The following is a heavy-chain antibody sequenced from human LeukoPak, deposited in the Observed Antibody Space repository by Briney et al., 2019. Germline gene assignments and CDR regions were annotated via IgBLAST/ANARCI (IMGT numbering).Heavy chain of an antibody. CDR1: GGSISSSSYY. J-gene: IGHJ6*02. CDR2: IYHRGST. D-gene: IGHD6-19*01. CDR3: ARHHTAGWRVLDV. V-gene: IGHV4-39*01. Sequence: SETLSLTCSVSGGSISSSSYYWGWIRQPPGKGLEWIGSIYHRGSTYYNPSLKSRVTISVDTSKNQFSLKLSSVTAADTAVYYCARHHTAGWRVLDVWGQGTTVTVSS.